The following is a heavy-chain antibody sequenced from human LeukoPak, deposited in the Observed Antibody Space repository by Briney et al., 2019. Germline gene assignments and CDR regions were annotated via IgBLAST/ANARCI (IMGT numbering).Heavy chain of an antibody. CDR1: GFTFSSYW. Sequence: PGGSLRLSCAASGFTFSSYWMSWVRQAPGKGLEWVANIKQDGSEKVYADSVKGRFTISRDNAENTLYLQMNSLRAEDTAVYYCAKGPDSSGYGYYYGMVVWGQGTTVTVSS. V-gene: IGHV3-7*05. J-gene: IGHJ6*02. CDR2: IKQDGSEK. CDR3: AKGPDSSGYGYYYGMVV. D-gene: IGHD3-22*01.